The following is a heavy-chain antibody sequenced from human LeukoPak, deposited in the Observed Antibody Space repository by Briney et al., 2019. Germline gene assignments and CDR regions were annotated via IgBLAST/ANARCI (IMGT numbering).Heavy chain of an antibody. Sequence: GGSLRLSCGASEFTSSAFWMTWVRRPPGKGLEWVANINKDGTEKEYVDSVKGRFSIFRDNAKNSVFLQMNSLRAEDTAVYYCAIFAGAVPGNLLLWGKGTTVIVSA. CDR1: EFTSSAFW. J-gene: IGHJ6*04. CDR2: INKDGTEK. V-gene: IGHV3-7*01. D-gene: IGHD2-8*02. CDR3: AIFAGAVPGNLLL.